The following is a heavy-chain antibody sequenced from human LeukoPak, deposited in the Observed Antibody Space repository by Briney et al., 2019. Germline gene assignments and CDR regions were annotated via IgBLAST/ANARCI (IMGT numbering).Heavy chain of an antibody. CDR3: ARAVGGDGSGSL. CDR2: IYYRVTS. D-gene: IGHD3-10*01. J-gene: IGHJ4*02. V-gene: IGHV4-59*01. CDR1: GDSISTYY. Sequence: SETLSLTCTVSGDSISTYYWSWIRQPPGKGLEWIGYIYYRVTSDYNPSLKSRVTMSVDMSTRQISLKLSSVTAADTAVYYCARAVGGDGSGSLWGPGTLVTVSS.